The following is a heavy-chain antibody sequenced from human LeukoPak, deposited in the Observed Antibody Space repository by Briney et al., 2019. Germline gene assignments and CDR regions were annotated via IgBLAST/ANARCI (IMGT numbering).Heavy chain of an antibody. V-gene: IGHV4-31*03. CDR1: GGSISSGGYY. CDR2: IYYSGST. J-gene: IGHJ5*02. CDR3: ARTNRGYSYGSTPNWFDP. Sequence: PSETLSLTCTVSGGSISSGGYYWSWIRQHPGKGLELIGYIYYSGSTYYNPSLKSRVTISVDTSTKQFCLKLSSVTAADTAVYYCARTNRGYSYGSTPNWFDPWGQGTLVTVSS. D-gene: IGHD5-18*01.